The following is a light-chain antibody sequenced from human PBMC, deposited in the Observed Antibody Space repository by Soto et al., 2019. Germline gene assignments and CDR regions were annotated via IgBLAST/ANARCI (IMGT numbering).Light chain of an antibody. CDR3: QQYNNWPLMYT. CDR1: QSVSSN. J-gene: IGKJ2*01. CDR2: GAS. V-gene: IGKV3-15*01. Sequence: EIVMTQSPATLSVSPGERATLSCRASQSVSSNLAWYQQKPGQAPRLLIYGASTRATGIPARFSGSGSGTEFTLTIGSLQSEDFAVYCCQQYNNWPLMYTFGQGTKLEIK.